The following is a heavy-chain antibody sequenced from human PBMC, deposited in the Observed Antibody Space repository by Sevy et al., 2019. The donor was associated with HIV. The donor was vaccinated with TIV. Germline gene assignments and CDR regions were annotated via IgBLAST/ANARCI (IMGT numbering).Heavy chain of an antibody. CDR2: IYYSGST. CDR1: GGSISSSRYY. CDR3: AIQSLRYYGMDV. J-gene: IGHJ6*02. V-gene: IGHV4-39*01. Sequence: SETLSLTCTVSGGSISSSRYYWGWIRQPPGKGLEWIGSIYYSGSTYYNPSLKSRVTISVDTSKNQFSLKLSSVTAAGTAVYYCAIQSLRYYGMDVWGQGTTVTVSS.